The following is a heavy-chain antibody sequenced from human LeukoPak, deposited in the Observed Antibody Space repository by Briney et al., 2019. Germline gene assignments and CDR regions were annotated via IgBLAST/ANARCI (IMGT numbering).Heavy chain of an antibody. CDR3: ARDESRRGYCSGGSCY. CDR1: GFTFSSYW. D-gene: IGHD2-15*01. J-gene: IGHJ4*02. Sequence: GGSLRLSCAVSGFTFSSYWMSWVRQAPGKGLEWVANIKEDGSDKYYVDSVRGRFTISRDNAKNSLYLQMDSLRAEDTAVYYCARDESRRGYCSGGSCYWGQGTLVTVSS. V-gene: IGHV3-7*01. CDR2: IKEDGSDK.